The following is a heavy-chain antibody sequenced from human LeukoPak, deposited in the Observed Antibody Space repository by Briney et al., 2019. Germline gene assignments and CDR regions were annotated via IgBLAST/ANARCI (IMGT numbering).Heavy chain of an antibody. Sequence: GGSLRLSCAASGFTFSSYWMSWVRQAPGKGLEWVANIKQDGSEKYYVDSVKGRFTISRDNAKNSLYLQMNSLRAEDTAVYYCAREVYYYDSSGFYYSGGFGYWGQGTLLTVSS. CDR1: GFTFSSYW. CDR3: AREVYYYDSSGFYYSGGFGY. D-gene: IGHD3-22*01. V-gene: IGHV3-7*01. CDR2: IKQDGSEK. J-gene: IGHJ4*02.